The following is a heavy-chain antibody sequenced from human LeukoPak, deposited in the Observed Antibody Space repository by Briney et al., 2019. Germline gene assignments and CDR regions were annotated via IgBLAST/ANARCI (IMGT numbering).Heavy chain of an antibody. J-gene: IGHJ4*02. CDR3: SRSGVRGIFDY. CDR2: IIPIFGTA. V-gene: IGHV1-69*01. D-gene: IGHD3-10*01. CDR1: GGTFSSYA. Sequence: SVKVSCKASGGTFSSYAISWVRHAPGQGLEWMGGIIPIFGTANYAQKFQGRVTITADESTSTAYMELSSLRSEDTAVYYCSRSGVRGIFDYWGQGTLVTVSS.